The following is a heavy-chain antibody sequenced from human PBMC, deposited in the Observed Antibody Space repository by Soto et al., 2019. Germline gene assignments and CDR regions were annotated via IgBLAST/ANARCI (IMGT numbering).Heavy chain of an antibody. D-gene: IGHD3-10*01. V-gene: IGHV4-31*03. CDR3: ARGVEYFYGSGSYYNLADY. J-gene: IGHJ4*02. Sequence: TSETLSLTCSLSGGSINRGDFFWNWIRQNPGKGLEWIGYIYNNGGTYFHPSLESRVTISLDKSNSVCSLKLTSVTAADTAVYYCARGVEYFYGSGSYYNLADYWGQGTLVTVSS. CDR1: GGSINRGDFF. CDR2: IYNNGGT.